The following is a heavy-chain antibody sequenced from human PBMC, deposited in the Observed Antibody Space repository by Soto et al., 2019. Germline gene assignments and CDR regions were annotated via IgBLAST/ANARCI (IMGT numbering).Heavy chain of an antibody. Sequence: FGPTMVNPTQTLTLTCTFSGFSLSTSGAGVGWIRQPPGKALEWLALIYWDDDKRYSPFLKSRLTITKNNSKNQVVLTMTNMEPVDTAAYDCAHRDSSCYNCWRQLTRVTVSS. V-gene: IGHV2-5*02. J-gene: IGHJ4*02. CDR2: IYWDDDK. D-gene: IGHD3-22*01. CDR1: GFSLSTSGAG. CDR3: AHRDSSCYNC.